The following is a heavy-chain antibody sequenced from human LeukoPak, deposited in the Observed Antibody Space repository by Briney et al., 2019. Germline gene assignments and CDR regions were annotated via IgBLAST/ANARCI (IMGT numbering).Heavy chain of an antibody. J-gene: IGHJ4*02. V-gene: IGHV3-7*01. CDR2: IRHDGSET. Sequence: GGSLRLSCAASGFPFSSYWMSWVRQAPGKGLEWVANIRHDGSETYYVDSLRGRFTISRDNAKNLVYLQMSSLRAEDTAIYYCAREGSSGYYPYWGRGILVTVST. D-gene: IGHD3-22*01. CDR1: GFPFSSYW. CDR3: AREGSSGYYPY.